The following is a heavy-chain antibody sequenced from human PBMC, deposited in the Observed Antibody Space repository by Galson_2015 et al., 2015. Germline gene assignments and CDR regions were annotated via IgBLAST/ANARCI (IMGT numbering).Heavy chain of an antibody. CDR3: AKRFGDNLESWFDP. CDR1: GFTFSSYG. Sequence: SLRLSCAASGFTFSSYGMSWVRQASGKGLECVSVISASGGSTYYADSVKGRFTISRDNSKNTLYLQMNSLRAEDTAVYHCAKRFGDNLESWFDPWGQAALVTVSS. J-gene: IGHJ5*02. D-gene: IGHD1-1*01. CDR2: ISASGGST. V-gene: IGHV3-23*01.